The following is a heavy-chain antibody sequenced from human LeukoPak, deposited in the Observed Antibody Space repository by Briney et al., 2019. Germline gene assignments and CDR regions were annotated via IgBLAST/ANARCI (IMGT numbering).Heavy chain of an antibody. V-gene: IGHV3-23*01. Sequence: GRSLRLSCAASGFTFSSYAMSWVRQAPGKGLEWVSAISGSGGSTYYADSVKGRFTISRDNSKNTLYLQMNSLRAEDTAVYYCAKDPRGITMIVVLFYFDYWGQGTLVTVSS. CDR2: ISGSGGST. J-gene: IGHJ4*02. D-gene: IGHD3-22*01. CDR3: AKDPRGITMIVVLFYFDY. CDR1: GFTFSSYA.